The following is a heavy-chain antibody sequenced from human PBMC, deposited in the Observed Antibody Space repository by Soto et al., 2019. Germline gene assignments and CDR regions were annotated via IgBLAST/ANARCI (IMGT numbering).Heavy chain of an antibody. CDR2: INPSGGST. V-gene: IGHV1-46*03. J-gene: IGHJ3*02. CDR1: GYTFTSYY. D-gene: IGHD1-20*01. Sequence: AXVKVSCKASGYTFTSYYMHWVRQAPGQGLEWMGIINPSGGSTSYAQKFQGRVTMTRDTSTSTVYMELSSLRSEDTAVYYCARAARGASLYNWNPRIWGQGTMVTVSS. CDR3: ARAARGASLYNWNPRI.